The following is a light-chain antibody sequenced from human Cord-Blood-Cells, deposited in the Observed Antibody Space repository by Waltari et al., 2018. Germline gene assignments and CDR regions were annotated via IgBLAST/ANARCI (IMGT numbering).Light chain of an antibody. CDR2: DAS. CDR3: QQRSNWPPT. J-gene: IGKJ1*01. V-gene: IGKV3-11*01. Sequence: EIVLTQSPATLSLSPGERATLSCRSSQSVSSYLAWYQQKPGQAPRLLIYDASNRATCIPARFSGSWSGSDFTLTISSLEPEDFAVYYCQQRSNWPPTFGQGTKVEIK. CDR1: QSVSSY.